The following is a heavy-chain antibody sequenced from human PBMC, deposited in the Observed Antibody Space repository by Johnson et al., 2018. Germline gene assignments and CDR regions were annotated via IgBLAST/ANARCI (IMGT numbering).Heavy chain of an antibody. J-gene: IGHJ3*02. CDR1: GFTFSSYA. CDR3: ARGGQGAFDI. Sequence: EVQLVESGGGLVQXGGSXRLXCAASGFTFSSYAMSWVRQAPGKGLEWVSAISGSGGSTYYADSVKGRFTISRDNSKNTLYLQMNSLRAEGTAVYYCARGGQGAFDIWGQGTMVTVSS. CDR2: ISGSGGST. V-gene: IGHV3-23*04.